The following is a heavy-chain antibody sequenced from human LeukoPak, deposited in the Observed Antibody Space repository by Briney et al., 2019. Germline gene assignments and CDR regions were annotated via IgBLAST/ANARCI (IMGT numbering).Heavy chain of an antibody. V-gene: IGHV4-59*02. CDR1: GGSVSSHY. D-gene: IGHD2-15*01. CDR3: ARDSIEGNCYQLYAFDL. CDR2: IYYTGST. Sequence: PSETLSLTCTVSGGSVSSHYWSWIRQPPGKGLEWIGDIYYTGSTNHNPSLKSRVTISVDTSENQFSLRLSSVTAADTAVYYCARDSIEGNCYQLYAFDLWGQGTMVTVSS. J-gene: IGHJ3*01.